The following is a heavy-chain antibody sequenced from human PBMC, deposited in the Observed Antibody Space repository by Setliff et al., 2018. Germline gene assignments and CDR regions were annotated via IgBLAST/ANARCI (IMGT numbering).Heavy chain of an antibody. CDR3: ARENGYCSGGACYFMFDY. D-gene: IGHD2-15*01. CDR2: INHSGNT. V-gene: IGHV4-34*01. J-gene: IGHJ4*02. CDR1: GGSFSGYY. Sequence: PSETLSLTCAVYGGSFSGYYWTWIRQPPGKGLEWIGEINHSGNTNSKPSLKSRVTITVDPSKNQFSLELSSVTAADTAMYYCARENGYCSGGACYFMFDYWGQGTLVTVSS.